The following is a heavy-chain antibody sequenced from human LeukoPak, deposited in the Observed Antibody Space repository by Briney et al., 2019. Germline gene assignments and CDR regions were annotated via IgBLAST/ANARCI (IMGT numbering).Heavy chain of an antibody. V-gene: IGHV4-39*07. CDR3: ARGSYDFWSGYWGAFDI. CDR2: GDYSGGT. CDR1: GDSFSSVTDY. Sequence: SETLSLTCTVSGDSFSSVTDYWAWIRQPPGKGLEWIASGDYSGGTYYNPSLESRVAISADMSKNQFSLKLSSVTAADTAVYYCARGSYDFWSGYWGAFDIWGQGTMVTVSS. J-gene: IGHJ3*02. D-gene: IGHD3/OR15-3a*01.